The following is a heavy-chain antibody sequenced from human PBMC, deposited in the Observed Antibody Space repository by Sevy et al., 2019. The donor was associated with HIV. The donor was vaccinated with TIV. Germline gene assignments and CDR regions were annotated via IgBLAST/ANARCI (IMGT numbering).Heavy chain of an antibody. CDR2: FDPEDGET. V-gene: IGHV1-24*01. Sequence: ASVKVSCKVSGYTLTELSMHWVRQAPGKGLEWMGGFDPEDGETIYAQKFQDRVTMTEDTSTDTAYMELSSLRSEDTAVYYCATERTWAGIAVAGGRSYFDYWGQGTLVTVSS. CDR1: GYTLTELS. J-gene: IGHJ4*02. D-gene: IGHD6-19*01. CDR3: ATERTWAGIAVAGGRSYFDY.